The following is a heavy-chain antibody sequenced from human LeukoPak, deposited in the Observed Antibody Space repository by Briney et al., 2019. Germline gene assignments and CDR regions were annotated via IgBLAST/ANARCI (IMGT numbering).Heavy chain of an antibody. Sequence: SETLSLTCTVSGDSVSRFYWSWIRQPPGKGLEWIGSLYHSGKTYYNPSLKSRVTMSLDTTKNQFSLNLTSVIAADTAVYYCARAGGTPGGGFDFWGQGTVVIVSS. CDR3: ARAGGTPGGGFDF. CDR2: LYHSGKT. J-gene: IGHJ3*01. V-gene: IGHV4-38-2*02. CDR1: GDSVSRFY. D-gene: IGHD1-1*01.